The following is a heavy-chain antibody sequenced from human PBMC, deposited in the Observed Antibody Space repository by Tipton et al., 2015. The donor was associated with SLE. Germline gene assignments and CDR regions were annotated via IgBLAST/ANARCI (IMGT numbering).Heavy chain of an antibody. D-gene: IGHD2-15*01. V-gene: IGHV4-34*01. CDR2: IHHIGGT. J-gene: IGHJ3*01. Sequence: TLSLTCAVYGGSTSDTNWSWIRQPPGKGLEWIGEIHHIGGTKYSPSLKSRVTISIDTSKNQFSLKLISVTAADTAVYYCARHFGWSFGVWGQGTMVTVSS. CDR3: ARHFGWSFGV. CDR1: GGSTSDTN.